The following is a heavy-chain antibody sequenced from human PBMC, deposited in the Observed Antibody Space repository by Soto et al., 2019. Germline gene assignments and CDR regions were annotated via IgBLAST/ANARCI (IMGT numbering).Heavy chain of an antibody. CDR3: ARGGSYYAH. CDR1: GNTHTIYF. CDR2: INSVSGGT. J-gene: IGHJ4*02. D-gene: IGHD3-16*01. Sequence: QVQLVQSGAEVKQPGASVRVSCKASGNTHTIYFIHWLRQAPGQGLEWMGWINSVSGGTNYAPRFWGPVSMTRDTSSATAFMDLSGLRSDDTAVYYCARGGSYYAHWGQGTLVTVSS. V-gene: IGHV1-2*02.